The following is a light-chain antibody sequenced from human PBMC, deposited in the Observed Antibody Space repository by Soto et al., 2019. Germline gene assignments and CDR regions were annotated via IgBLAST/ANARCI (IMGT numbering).Light chain of an antibody. CDR1: QSVSSY. J-gene: IGKJ4*01. V-gene: IGKV3-15*01. CDR2: GAS. Sequence: ESVLTQSPATLSLSPGERATLSCSASQSVSSYLAWYQQKPGQAPRLLIYGASTRATGIPARFSGSGSGTEFTLTISSLQSEDFAVYYCQEYNNWHPVTFGGGTKVDIK. CDR3: QEYNNWHPVT.